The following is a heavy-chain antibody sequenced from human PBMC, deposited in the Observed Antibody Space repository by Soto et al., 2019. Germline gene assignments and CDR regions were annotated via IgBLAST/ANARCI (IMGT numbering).Heavy chain of an antibody. V-gene: IGHV5-51*01. CDR1: GDSFSNKW. CDR2: IHPDDSDS. Sequence: PGESLKISCKGSGDSFSNKWIGWVRQMPGKGLEWMGIIHPDDSDSRYTPSFQGQVTISADRSINTTYLQWATLKASDTATYYCARLSGYSSGYYYGIDVWGQGTTVTVSS. D-gene: IGHD5-12*01. J-gene: IGHJ6*02. CDR3: ARLSGYSSGYYYGIDV.